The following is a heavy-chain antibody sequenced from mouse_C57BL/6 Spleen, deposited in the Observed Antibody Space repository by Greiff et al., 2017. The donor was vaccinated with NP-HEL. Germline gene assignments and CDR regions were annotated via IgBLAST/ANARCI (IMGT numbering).Heavy chain of an antibody. CDR2: ISSGSSTI. V-gene: IGHV5-17*01. D-gene: IGHD1-1*01. CDR3: ARRGTTVVATGMDY. J-gene: IGHJ4*01. CDR1: GFTFSDYG. Sequence: EVQRVESGGGLVKPGGSLKLSCAASGFTFSDYGMHWGRQAPEKGLEWVAYISSGSSTIYYADTGKGRFTISRDNAKNTLFLQMTSLRSEDTAMYYCARRGTTVVATGMDYWGQGTSVTVSS.